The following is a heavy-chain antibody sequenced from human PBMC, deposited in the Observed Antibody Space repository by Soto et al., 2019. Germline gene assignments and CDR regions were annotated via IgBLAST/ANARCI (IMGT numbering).Heavy chain of an antibody. D-gene: IGHD6-13*01. Sequence: PGGSLRLSCAASGFTFVGCAMSWVRQAPGKGLEWVSVISGSGASTYHADSVKGRFTISRDNSKSTLFLQMNSLRAEDTAIYYCAKMDRVGIASAGDYWGQGVHVIVSS. CDR2: ISGSGAST. CDR1: GFTFVGCA. V-gene: IGHV3-23*01. CDR3: AKMDRVGIASAGDY. J-gene: IGHJ4*02.